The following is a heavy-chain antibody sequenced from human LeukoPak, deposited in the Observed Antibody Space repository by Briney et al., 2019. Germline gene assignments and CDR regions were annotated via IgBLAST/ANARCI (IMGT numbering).Heavy chain of an antibody. CDR3: ARQRGDILTGYYMPRGFDY. D-gene: IGHD3-9*01. V-gene: IGHV3-48*03. CDR1: GFTFSSYE. J-gene: IGHJ4*02. CDR2: ISSSGSTI. Sequence: PGGSLRLSCAASGFTFSSYEMTWVRQAPGKGLEWVSYISSSGSTIYYADSVKGRFTISRDNAKNSLYLQMNSLRAEDTVVYYCARQRGDILTGYYMPRGFDYWGQGTLVTVSS.